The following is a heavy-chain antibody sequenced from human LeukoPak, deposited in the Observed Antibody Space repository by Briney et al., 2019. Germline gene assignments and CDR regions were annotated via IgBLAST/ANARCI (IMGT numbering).Heavy chain of an antibody. CDR1: GGTFSSYA. J-gene: IGHJ5*02. D-gene: IGHD3-10*01. CDR2: IIPIFGTA. V-gene: IGHV1-69*13. CDR3: ARSMVRGKDWFDP. Sequence: ASVKVSCKASGGTFSSYAISWVRQAPGQGLEWMGGIIPIFGTANYAQKFQGRVTITADESTSTAYMELSSLRSEDTAVYYCARSMVRGKDWFDPWGQGTLVTVSS.